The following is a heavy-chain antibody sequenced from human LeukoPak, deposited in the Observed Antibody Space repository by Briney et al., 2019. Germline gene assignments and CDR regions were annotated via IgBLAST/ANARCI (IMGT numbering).Heavy chain of an antibody. V-gene: IGHV3-7*03. CDR1: GFIFNKYW. Sequence: GGSLRLSCAAPGFIFNKYWMTWVRQAPGEAPVWVANIKQNGGEIHYLDSVKGRFTISRDDAKNSLYLQMNSLRVEDTARYFCARDLPFDLWGQGTLVTVSS. CDR3: ARDLPFDL. CDR2: IKQNGGEI. J-gene: IGHJ4*02.